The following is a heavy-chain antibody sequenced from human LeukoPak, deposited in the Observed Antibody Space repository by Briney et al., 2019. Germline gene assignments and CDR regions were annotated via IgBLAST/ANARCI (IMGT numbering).Heavy chain of an antibody. CDR3: ARRELYSGYDAYYGVDV. J-gene: IGHJ6*02. V-gene: IGHV5-51*01. CDR2: IYPGDSDT. CDR1: GYNFTFYW. Sequence: RGESPKISCVASGYNFTFYWIGWVRQMPGKGLEWMVIIYPGDSDTRYSPSFQGQVTISADKSINTAYLQWSSLKASDTAIYYCARRELYSGYDAYYGVDVWGQGTTVIVSS. D-gene: IGHD5-12*01.